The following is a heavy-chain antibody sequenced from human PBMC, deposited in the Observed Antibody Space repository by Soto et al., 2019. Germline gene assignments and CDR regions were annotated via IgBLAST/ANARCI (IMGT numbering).Heavy chain of an antibody. CDR1: GGSFSGKY. J-gene: IGHJ6*02. D-gene: IGHD2-2*01. Sequence: SETLSVTCGVNGGSFSGKYWSWIRQPPGKGLEWIGEINHNGISNYNPSLKSRVTTSVDRSQNHFSLKLSSVTAADTAVYYGAAGTHSAAMYYYAMDVWGQGTTVT. V-gene: IGHV4-34*01. CDR2: INHNGIS. CDR3: AAGTHSAAMYYYAMDV.